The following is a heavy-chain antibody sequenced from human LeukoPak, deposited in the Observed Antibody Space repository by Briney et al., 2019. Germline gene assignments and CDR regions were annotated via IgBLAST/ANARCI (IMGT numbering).Heavy chain of an antibody. Sequence: SETLSLTCTVSGGSISGYYWSWIRQPAGRGLEWIGRIYTNGDTKFNPSLKSRVTMSVDTSKNQLSLKLRPVTAADTAVYYCARAAGAAGGQYFDYWGQGTLVTVSS. V-gene: IGHV4-4*07. CDR2: IYTNGDT. J-gene: IGHJ4*02. D-gene: IGHD6-13*01. CDR1: GGSISGYY. CDR3: ARAAGAAGGQYFDY.